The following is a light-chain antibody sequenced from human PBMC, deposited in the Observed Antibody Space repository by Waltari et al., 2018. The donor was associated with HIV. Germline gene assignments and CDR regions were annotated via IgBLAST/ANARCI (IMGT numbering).Light chain of an antibody. CDR2: GAS. V-gene: IGKV3-20*01. J-gene: IGKJ1*01. CDR3: QQYINSPPWT. CDR1: QSVGSNY. Sequence: DIVLTQSPGTLSLSPGERATLSCRASQSVGSNYLAWYQQKPGQAPRLLIFGASSRATGIPDRFSGSGSGTDFTLTISRLEPEDFAVYFCQQYINSPPWTFGQGTKVEI.